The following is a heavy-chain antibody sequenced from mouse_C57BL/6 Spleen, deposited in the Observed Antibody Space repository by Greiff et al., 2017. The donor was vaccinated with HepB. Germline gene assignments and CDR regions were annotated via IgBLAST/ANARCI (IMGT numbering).Heavy chain of an antibody. V-gene: IGHV5-9*01. CDR3: ARQSGATNFDY. J-gene: IGHJ2*01. D-gene: IGHD3-1*01. CDR2: ISGGGGNT. Sequence: EVKLMESGGGLVKPGGSLKLSCAASGFTFSSYTMSWVRQTPEKRLEWVATISGGGGNTYYPDSVKGRFTISRDNAKNTLYLQRSSLRSEDTALYYCARQSGATNFDYWGQGTTLTVSS. CDR1: GFTFSSYT.